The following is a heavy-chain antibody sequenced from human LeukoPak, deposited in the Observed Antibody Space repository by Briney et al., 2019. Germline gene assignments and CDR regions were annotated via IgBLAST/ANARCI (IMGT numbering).Heavy chain of an antibody. V-gene: IGHV3-23*01. Sequence: PGGSLRLSCVTSGFTFSTYAMTWVRQAPGTGLHWVSGVSGSGGATYYADSVRGRFTISRDNSKNTLYLQMNSVRAEDTAMYYCAKARRVCTSSRCVASEIDSWGQGTLVTVSS. J-gene: IGHJ4*02. CDR1: GFTFSTYA. D-gene: IGHD2-2*01. CDR3: AKARRVCTSSRCVASEIDS. CDR2: VSGSGGAT.